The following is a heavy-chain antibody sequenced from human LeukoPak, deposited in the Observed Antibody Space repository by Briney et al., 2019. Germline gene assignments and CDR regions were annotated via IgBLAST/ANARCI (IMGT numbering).Heavy chain of an antibody. CDR2: ISGSGNST. D-gene: IGHD6-19*01. V-gene: IGHV3-23*01. J-gene: IGHJ4*02. Sequence: PGGSLGLSCAASGFTFSGYAMSWVRQAPGKGLEWVSAISGSGNSTYYADSVKGRFTISRDNSKNTLYLQMNSLRAEDTAVYYCAKDRRYSSGWYSGEDWGQGTLVTFSS. CDR1: GFTFSGYA. CDR3: AKDRRYSSGWYSGED.